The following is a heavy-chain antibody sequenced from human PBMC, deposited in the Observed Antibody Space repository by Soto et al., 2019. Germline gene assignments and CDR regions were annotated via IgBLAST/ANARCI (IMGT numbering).Heavy chain of an antibody. D-gene: IGHD2-21*02. Sequence: SVKVSCKASGGTFSSYAISWVRQAPGQGLEWMGGIIPIFGTANYAQKFQGRVTITADESTSTAYMELSSLRSEDTAVYYCARDLGAYCGGDCHNWFDPWGQGTLVTVSS. J-gene: IGHJ5*02. V-gene: IGHV1-69*13. CDR3: ARDLGAYCGGDCHNWFDP. CDR1: GGTFSSYA. CDR2: IIPIFGTA.